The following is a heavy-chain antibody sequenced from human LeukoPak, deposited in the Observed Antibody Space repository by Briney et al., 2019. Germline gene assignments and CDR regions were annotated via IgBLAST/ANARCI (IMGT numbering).Heavy chain of an antibody. CDR2: IIPSGSAT. CDR1: GFTFSDYY. V-gene: IGHV3-11*01. J-gene: IGHJ5*02. CDR3: ARGYCSGGNCYPLFDP. D-gene: IGHD2-15*01. Sequence: PGGSLRLSCAASGFTFSDYYIGWLRQAPGKGLEWISYIIPSGSATFYADSVKGRFTISRDNAKNSLYLQMNSLRAEDTAVYYCARGYCSGGNCYPLFDPWGQGTLVTVSS.